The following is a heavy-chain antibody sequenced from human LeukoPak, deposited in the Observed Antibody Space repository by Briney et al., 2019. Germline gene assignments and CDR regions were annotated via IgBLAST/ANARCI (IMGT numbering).Heavy chain of an antibody. Sequence: SVKVSCKASGGTFSSYTISWVRQAPGQGLEWMGRIIPILGIANYAQKLQGRVTMTTDTSTSTAYMELRSLRSDDTAVYYCARGSGTTGEGAFDIWGQGTMVTVSS. CDR2: IIPILGIA. CDR3: ARGSGTTGEGAFDI. J-gene: IGHJ3*02. V-gene: IGHV1-69*02. CDR1: GGTFSSYT. D-gene: IGHD1-7*01.